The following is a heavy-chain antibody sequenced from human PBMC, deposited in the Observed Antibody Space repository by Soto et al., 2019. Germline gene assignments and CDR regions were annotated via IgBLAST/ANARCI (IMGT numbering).Heavy chain of an antibody. V-gene: IGHV2-26*01. CDR2: IDSSGEK. CDR3: ERRQLAVAVSPWFDP. D-gene: IGHD6-13*01. J-gene: IGHJ5*02. Sequence: QVTLKESGPVLVKPTETLTLRCTVSGLSITDSEMGVSWIRQPPGQPLEWLAHIDSSGEKSYRTFLKSRLAISKDTSKSQIVLTMTNMDPADTATYYCERRQLAVAVSPWFDPWGQGIPVTVSS. CDR1: GLSITDSEMG.